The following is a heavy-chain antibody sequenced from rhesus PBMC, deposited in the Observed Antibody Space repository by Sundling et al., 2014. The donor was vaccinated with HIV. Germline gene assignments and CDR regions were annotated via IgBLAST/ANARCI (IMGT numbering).Heavy chain of an antibody. Sequence: EVQLVESGGGLAKPGGSLRLSCAASEFTFSTYALHWVRQAPGKGLQWVSSINSAGNTYYADSVKGRFTISRDNSKNTLSLQMNSLSAEDTAVYYCAKASRAFYYFDSWGQGVLVTVSS. CDR1: EFTFSTYA. J-gene: IGHJ4*01. V-gene: IGHV3-103*01. CDR2: INSAGNT. CDR3: AKASRAFYYFDS.